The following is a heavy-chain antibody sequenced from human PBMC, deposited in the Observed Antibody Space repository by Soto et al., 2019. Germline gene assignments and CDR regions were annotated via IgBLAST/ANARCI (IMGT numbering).Heavy chain of an antibody. J-gene: IGHJ4*02. CDR1: GFSARSDF. CDR3: ASRGD. Sequence: EVLLVEFGGGLVQPGGPLELPVAASGFSARSDFMTWVRQAPGKGFFWVSGFYPDGRPFHADSVKGSFSISRDISKNTLYLQMNSLRVEDTAVYYCASRGDWGQGALVTVSS. V-gene: IGHV3-66*01. D-gene: IGHD2-21*01. CDR2: FYPDGRP.